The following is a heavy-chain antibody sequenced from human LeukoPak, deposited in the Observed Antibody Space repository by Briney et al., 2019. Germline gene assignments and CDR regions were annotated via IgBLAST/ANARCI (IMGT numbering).Heavy chain of an antibody. CDR2: IKQDGSEK. CDR1: GFTFTSYW. D-gene: IGHD5-24*01. Sequence: PGGSLRLSCAASGFTFTSYWMSWVRQAPGKGLEWVANIKQDGSEKYYVDSVKGRFTISRDNTKNSLFLQMNSLRDDDTARYYCARGWATIPDWGQGSLVIVSS. V-gene: IGHV3-7*01. J-gene: IGHJ4*02. CDR3: ARGWATIPD.